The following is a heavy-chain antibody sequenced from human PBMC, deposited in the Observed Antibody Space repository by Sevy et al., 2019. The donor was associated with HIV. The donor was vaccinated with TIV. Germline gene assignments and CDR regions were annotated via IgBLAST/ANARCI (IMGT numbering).Heavy chain of an antibody. D-gene: IGHD2-2*01. CDR2: INHSGST. CDR3: ARHCSGTSCSHAFDI. CDR1: GGSFSGDY. J-gene: IGHJ3*02. Sequence: LSLTCAVYGGSFSGDYWSWIRQPPGKGLEWIGEINHSGSTNYNPSLKSRVTISVDTSKNHFSLKLSSVTAADTAVYYCARHCSGTSCSHAFDIWGQGTVVTVSS. V-gene: IGHV4-34*01.